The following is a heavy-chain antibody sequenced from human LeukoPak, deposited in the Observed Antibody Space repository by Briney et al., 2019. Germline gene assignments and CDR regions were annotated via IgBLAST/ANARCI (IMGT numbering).Heavy chain of an antibody. Sequence: PSETLSLTCTVSGYSISSGYYWGWIRQPPGKGLEWIGSIYHSGSTYYNPSLKSRVTISVDTSKNQFSLKLSSVTAADTAVYYCASKRWELLGYFDYWGQGTLVTVSS. D-gene: IGHD1-26*01. J-gene: IGHJ4*02. CDR2: IYHSGST. V-gene: IGHV4-38-2*02. CDR3: ASKRWELLGYFDY. CDR1: GYSISSGYY.